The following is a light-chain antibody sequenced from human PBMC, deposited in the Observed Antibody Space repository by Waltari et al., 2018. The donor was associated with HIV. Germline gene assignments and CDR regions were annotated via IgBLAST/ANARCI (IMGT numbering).Light chain of an antibody. CDR3: LQEYTYPRT. V-gene: IGKV1-6*01. Sequence: AIQMTQSPSSLSASVGDNVTITCRASQGIRNALGWYQHRPGKAPKLLIYGASTLDSGVPSRFSGGGSGTVFTLTVNSLQPEDFATYYCLQEYTYPRTFGPGTKVDV. CDR2: GAS. CDR1: QGIRNA. J-gene: IGKJ3*01.